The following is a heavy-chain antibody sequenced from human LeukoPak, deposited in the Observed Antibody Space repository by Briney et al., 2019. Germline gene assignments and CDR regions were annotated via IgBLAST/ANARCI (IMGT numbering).Heavy chain of an antibody. CDR1: GCSISSYY. J-gene: IGHJ5*02. CDR2: IYYSGST. D-gene: IGHD1-1*01. V-gene: IGHV4-59*01. Sequence: SETLSLTCTVSGCSISSYYWSWIRQPPGRGLEWIGYIYYSGSTNYNPSLKSRVTISIDPSKNLFSLKLTSVTAADSAMYYCAGLTTPLNRFDPWGQGTLVTVSS. CDR3: AGLTTPLNRFDP.